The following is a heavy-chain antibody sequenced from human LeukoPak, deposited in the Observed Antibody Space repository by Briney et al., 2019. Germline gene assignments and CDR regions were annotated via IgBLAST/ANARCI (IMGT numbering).Heavy chain of an antibody. Sequence: PGGSLRLSCVASGFTFRSYGMHWVRQAPGRGLEWVAVIWSDGSGKYYADSVKGRFTISRDNSNSTLFLQMHSLRGEDTAVYYCARWLQDYWGQGTLVTVSS. D-gene: IGHD5-24*01. CDR1: GFTFRSYG. J-gene: IGHJ4*02. V-gene: IGHV3-33*01. CDR3: ARWLQDY. CDR2: IWSDGSGK.